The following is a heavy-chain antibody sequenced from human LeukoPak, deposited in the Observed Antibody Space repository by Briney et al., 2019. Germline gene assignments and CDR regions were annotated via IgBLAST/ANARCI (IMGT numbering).Heavy chain of an antibody. CDR2: IKSSADGGTP. V-gene: IGHV3-15*01. CDR1: GFSSMNAW. J-gene: IGHJ4*02. CDR3: TTFYHEYSPY. D-gene: IGHD2/OR15-2a*01. Sequence: PGGSLRLSCAASGFSSMNAWMIWLRQAPGKGLEWVGRIKSSADGGTPDYAAPARGRFTISRDDSKNTLYLQMNRLKTEDTAVYYCTTFYHEYSPYWGRGTLVTVSS.